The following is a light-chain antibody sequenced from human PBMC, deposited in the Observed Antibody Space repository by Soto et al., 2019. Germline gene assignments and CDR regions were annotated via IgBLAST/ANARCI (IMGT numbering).Light chain of an antibody. CDR1: SGHSNYA. J-gene: IGLJ3*02. CDR3: QTWGTGIQV. Sequence: QLVLTQSPSASASLGASVKLTCTLSSGHSNYAIAWHQQQPEKGPRYLMKINSDGSHNKGDGIPDRLSGSSSGAERYLTISRLQSEDEADYYCQTWGTGIQVFGGGTKLTVL. V-gene: IGLV4-69*01. CDR2: INSDGSH.